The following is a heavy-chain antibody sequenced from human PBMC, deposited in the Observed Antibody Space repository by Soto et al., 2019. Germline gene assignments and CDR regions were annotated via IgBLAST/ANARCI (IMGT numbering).Heavy chain of an antibody. J-gene: IGHJ6*03. Sequence: EVQLVESGGGLVQPGGSLRLSCAASGFTFSSYSMNWVRQAPGKGLEWVSYISSSSSTIYYADSVKGRFTISRDNAKNSLYLQMNSLRAEDTAVYYCARDVNDDPYHYYYMDVWGKGTTVTASS. CDR1: GFTFSSYS. V-gene: IGHV3-48*01. CDR3: ARDVNDDPYHYYYMDV. D-gene: IGHD3-3*01. CDR2: ISSSSSTI.